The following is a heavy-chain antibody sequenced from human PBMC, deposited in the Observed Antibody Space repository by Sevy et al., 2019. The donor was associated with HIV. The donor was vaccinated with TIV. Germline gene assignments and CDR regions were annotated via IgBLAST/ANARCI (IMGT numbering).Heavy chain of an antibody. V-gene: IGHV3-53*01. CDR1: GFTVSSNY. CDR2: IYSGGST. D-gene: IGHD3-22*01. CDR3: ASVLWDSSGYPNFDY. J-gene: IGHJ4*02. Sequence: GGSLRLSCAASGFTVSSNYMSWVRQAPGKGLEWVSVIYSGGSTYYADSVKGRFTISRDNSKNTLYLQMNSLRAEDTAVYYCASVLWDSSGYPNFDYWGQGTLVTVSS.